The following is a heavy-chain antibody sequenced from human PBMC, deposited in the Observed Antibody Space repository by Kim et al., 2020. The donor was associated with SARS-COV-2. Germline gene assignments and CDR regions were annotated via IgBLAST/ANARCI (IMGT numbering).Heavy chain of an antibody. D-gene: IGHD2-15*01. Sequence: GRFTISRDNSKNTLYLQMNSLRAEDTAVYYCARVRYCSGGSCYTYNWFDPWGQGTLVTVSS. V-gene: IGHV3-53*01. CDR3: ARVRYCSGGSCYTYNWFDP. J-gene: IGHJ5*02.